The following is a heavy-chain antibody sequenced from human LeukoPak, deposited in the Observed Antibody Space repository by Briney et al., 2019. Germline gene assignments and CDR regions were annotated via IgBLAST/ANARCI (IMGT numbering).Heavy chain of an antibody. CDR3: ARERTTYYYDSSGYYYTALADY. V-gene: IGHV4-34*01. J-gene: IGHJ4*02. D-gene: IGHD3-22*01. Sequence: PSETLSLTCTVAGGSINSDYWSWIRQPPGKGLEWIGEINHSGSTNYNPSLKSRVTISVDTSKNQFSLKLSSVTAADTAVYYCARERTTYYYDSSGYYYTALADYWGQGTLVTVSS. CDR1: GGSINSDY. CDR2: INHSGST.